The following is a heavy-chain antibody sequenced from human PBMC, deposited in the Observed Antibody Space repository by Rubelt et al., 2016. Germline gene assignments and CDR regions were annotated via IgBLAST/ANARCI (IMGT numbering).Heavy chain of an antibody. D-gene: IGHD4-17*01. CDR3: ARDSSATVTTVVDY. V-gene: IGHV3-64*01. CDR1: TFSSYA. J-gene: IGHJ4*02. CDR2: ISSNGGST. Sequence: TFSSYAMHWVRQAPGKGLEYVSAISSNGGSTYYANSVKGRFTISRDNSKNTLYLQMGSLRAEDMAVYYCARDSSATVTTVVDYWGQGTLVTVSS.